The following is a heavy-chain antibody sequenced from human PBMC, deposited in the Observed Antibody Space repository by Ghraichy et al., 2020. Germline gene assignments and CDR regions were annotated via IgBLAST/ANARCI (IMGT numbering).Heavy chain of an antibody. CDR2: IYTSGST. J-gene: IGHJ4*02. Sequence: SETLSLTCTVSGGSISSYYWSWIRQPAGKGLEWIGRIYTSGSTNYNPSLKSRVTMSVDTSKNQFSLKLSSVTAADTAVYYCARELSGQLWLPYYFDYWGQGTLVTVSS. CDR3: ARELSGQLWLPYYFDY. V-gene: IGHV4-4*07. CDR1: GGSISSYY. D-gene: IGHD5-18*01.